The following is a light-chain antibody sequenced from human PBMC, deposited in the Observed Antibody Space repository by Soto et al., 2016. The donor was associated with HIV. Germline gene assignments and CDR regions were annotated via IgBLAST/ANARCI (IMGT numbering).Light chain of an antibody. J-gene: IGLJ3*02. CDR1: ILRSYY. V-gene: IGLV3-19*01. Sequence: SGLTQDPTVSVALGQTVRITCQGDILRSYYASWYQQKPGQAPVLVIYGKNKRPSGIPDRFSGSNSGDTGSLTITGAQAEDEADYYCNSRDSSGNHVVFGGGTKLTVL. CDR2: GKN. CDR3: NSRDSSGNHVV.